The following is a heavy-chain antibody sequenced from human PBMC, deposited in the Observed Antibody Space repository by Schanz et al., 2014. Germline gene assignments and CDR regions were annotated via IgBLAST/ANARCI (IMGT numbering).Heavy chain of an antibody. CDR3: ARDGRKYSSGTLDYFDN. J-gene: IGHJ4*02. D-gene: IGHD6-25*01. CDR2: ISYGGSDK. CDR1: GFSFGTYA. Sequence: QVQLVESGGGVVQPGRSLRLSCAASGFSFGTYAMHWVRQAPGKGLEWVAVISYGGSDKYYTDSVKGHFTISRDDSKNTLYLQMNSLRAEDTAIYYCARDGRKYSSGTLDYFDNWGQGTLVTVSS. V-gene: IGHV3-30*04.